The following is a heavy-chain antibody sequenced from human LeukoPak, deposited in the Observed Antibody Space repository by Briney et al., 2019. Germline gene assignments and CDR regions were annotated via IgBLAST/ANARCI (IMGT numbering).Heavy chain of an antibody. V-gene: IGHV3-23*01. D-gene: IGHD6-13*01. CDR2: ISGSGSGT. CDR1: GFTFSSYA. Sequence: GGSLRLPCAASGFTFSSYAMNWVRQAPGKGLEWVSGISGSGSGTYYPDSVKGRFTISRDNSKNTLYLQMNSLIAEDTAVYYCAKGGIAAAGTSFYFDYWGQGTLVTVSS. CDR3: AKGGIAAAGTSFYFDY. J-gene: IGHJ4*02.